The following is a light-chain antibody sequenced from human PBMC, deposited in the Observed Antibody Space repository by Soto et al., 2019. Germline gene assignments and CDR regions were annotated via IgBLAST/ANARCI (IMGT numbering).Light chain of an antibody. CDR2: EVS. V-gene: IGLV2-14*01. Sequence: QSALTQPASVSGSPGQLITISCTGTSSDVGDYNYVSWYQHHPGKAPQLMIYEVSNRPSGVSNRFSGSKSGNTASLTISGLQAEDEADYYCSSYTSSSTRVFGTGTKLTVL. CDR1: SSDVGDYNY. J-gene: IGLJ1*01. CDR3: SSYTSSSTRV.